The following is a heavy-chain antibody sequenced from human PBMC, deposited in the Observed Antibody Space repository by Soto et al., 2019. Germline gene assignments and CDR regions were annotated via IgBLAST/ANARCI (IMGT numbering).Heavy chain of an antibody. Sequence: PSETLSLTFTVSGGSISRGDYYWSWIRQPPGKGLEWIGYIYYSGTTYYNPSLKSRVTISVDTSKNQFSLKVSSVTAADTAVYYCARALIQLWPHYYYGMDVWGQGTTVTVSS. CDR2: IYYSGTT. CDR1: GGSISRGDYY. CDR3: ARALIQLWPHYYYGMDV. J-gene: IGHJ6*02. D-gene: IGHD5-18*01. V-gene: IGHV4-30-4*01.